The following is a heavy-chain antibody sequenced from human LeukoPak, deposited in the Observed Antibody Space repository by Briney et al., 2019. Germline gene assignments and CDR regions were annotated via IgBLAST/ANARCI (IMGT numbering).Heavy chain of an antibody. V-gene: IGHV3-30*02. J-gene: IGHJ2*01. CDR3: PKPRYTVTTNYWYFDL. D-gene: IGHD4-17*01. CDR1: GFTFSSYG. Sequence: GGSLRLSCAASGFTFSSYGMHWVRQAPGKGLEWVAFIRYDGSNKYYADSVKGRFTISRDNSKNTLYLQMNSLRAEDTAVYYCPKPRYTVTTNYWYFDLWGRGTLVTVSS. CDR2: IRYDGSNK.